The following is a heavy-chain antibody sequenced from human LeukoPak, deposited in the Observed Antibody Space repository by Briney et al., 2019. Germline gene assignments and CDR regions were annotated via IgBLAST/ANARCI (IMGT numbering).Heavy chain of an antibody. D-gene: IGHD6-13*01. V-gene: IGHV3-21*01. CDR1: GFTFSGYG. Sequence: GGSLRLSCAVSGFTFSGYGMFWVRQAPGKGLEWISSISIGGTYIYYADSVKGQFTISRNNAKNSLYLQMNSLRADDTAVYYCTKSRSSWSDDTFDIWGQGTMVTVSS. CDR2: ISIGGTYI. CDR3: TKSRSSWSDDTFDI. J-gene: IGHJ3*02.